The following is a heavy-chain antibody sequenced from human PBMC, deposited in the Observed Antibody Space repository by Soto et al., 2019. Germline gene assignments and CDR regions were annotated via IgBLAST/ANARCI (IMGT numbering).Heavy chain of an antibody. V-gene: IGHV4-39*02. J-gene: IGHJ5*02. D-gene: IGHD1-1*01. CDR2: IYYRGNT. CDR3: ARVQQQYIWFDQ. CDR1: GDSIGNALYF. Sequence: PSETLSLTCTVSGDSIGNALYFWGWIRQPPGKGLEWIGSIYYRGNTYYNPSLKSRVTVSLDTSKNQFSLNLRSVTAADTAVYYCARVQQQYIWFDQWGQGSLVTVYS.